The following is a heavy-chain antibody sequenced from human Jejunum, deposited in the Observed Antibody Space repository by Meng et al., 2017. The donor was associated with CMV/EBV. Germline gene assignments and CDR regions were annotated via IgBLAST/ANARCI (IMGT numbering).Heavy chain of an antibody. D-gene: IGHD1-26*01. J-gene: IGHJ4*02. Sequence: QAQLVQYGGEGKRPGAPVKVSCEASVYTFTNYGITWVRQAPGQGLEWMGWINAYNGDTNYAQTLQGRVTMTTNTSTSTAYMELRSLRSDDTAVYYCARVEVGITSGDYWGQGTLVTVSS. CDR2: INAYNGDT. CDR1: VYTFTNYG. V-gene: IGHV1-18*01. CDR3: ARVEVGITSGDY.